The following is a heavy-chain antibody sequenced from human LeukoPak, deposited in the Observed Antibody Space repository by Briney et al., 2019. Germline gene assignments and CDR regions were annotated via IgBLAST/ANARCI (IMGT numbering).Heavy chain of an antibody. J-gene: IGHJ3*02. CDR3: ARVKDIVVVPASVEGAFDI. Sequence: SETLSLTCTVSGGSISSYYWSWIRQPPGKGLEWIGYIYYSGSTNYNPSLKSRVTISVDTSKNQFSLKLSSVTAADTAVYYCARVKDIVVVPASVEGAFDIWGQGTMVTVSS. CDR2: IYYSGST. D-gene: IGHD2-2*01. CDR1: GGSISSYY. V-gene: IGHV4-59*01.